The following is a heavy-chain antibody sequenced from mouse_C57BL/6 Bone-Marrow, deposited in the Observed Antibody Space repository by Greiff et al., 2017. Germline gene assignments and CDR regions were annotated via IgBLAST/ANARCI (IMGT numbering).Heavy chain of an antibody. CDR1: GFTFSDYG. CDR3: ARDYYGKAFAY. CDR2: ISSGSSTI. D-gene: IGHD2-1*01. V-gene: IGHV5-17*01. J-gene: IGHJ3*01. Sequence: EVKLMESGGGLVKPGGSLKLSCAASGFTFSDYGMHWVRQAPEKGLEWVAYISSGSSTIYYADTVKGRFTISRDNAKNTLFLQMTSLRSEDTAMYYCARDYYGKAFAYWGQGTLVTVSA.